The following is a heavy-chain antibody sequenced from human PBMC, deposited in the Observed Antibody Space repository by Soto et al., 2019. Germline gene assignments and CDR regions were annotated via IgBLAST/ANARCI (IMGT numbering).Heavy chain of an antibody. Sequence: GGSLRLSCAASGFTFSSYEMNWVRQAPGKGLEWVSYISSSGSTIYYADSMKGRFTISRDNAKDSLYLQINSLRAEDTAVYYCAKEENWSDGHFDYWGQGTLVTVSS. CDR3: AKEENWSDGHFDY. J-gene: IGHJ4*02. CDR2: ISSSGSTI. CDR1: GFTFSSYE. D-gene: IGHD1-1*01. V-gene: IGHV3-48*03.